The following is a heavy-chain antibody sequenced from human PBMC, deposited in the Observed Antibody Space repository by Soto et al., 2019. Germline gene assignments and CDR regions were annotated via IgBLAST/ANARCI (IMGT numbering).Heavy chain of an antibody. J-gene: IGHJ4*02. CDR1: GFTFSSYA. D-gene: IGHD3-22*01. V-gene: IGHV3-30-3*01. Sequence: QVQLVESGGGVVQPGRSLRLSCAASGFTFSSYAMHWVRQAPGKGLEWVAVISYDGSNKYYADSVKGRFTISRDNSKKRRYLKMNGLRAEETVVYYCARPFQANYYDSSGYYLGGGFDYWGQGTLVTVSS. CDR3: ARPFQANYYDSSGYYLGGGFDY. CDR2: ISYDGSNK.